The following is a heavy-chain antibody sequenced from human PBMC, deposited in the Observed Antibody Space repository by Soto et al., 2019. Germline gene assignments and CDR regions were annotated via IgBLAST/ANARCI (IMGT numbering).Heavy chain of an antibody. V-gene: IGHV3-74*01. Sequence: PGGSLRLSCLASGYVFSGHWVHWVRQVPGKGLEWVSGISGEGWTIKYADSVKGRFTISRDNAENTLFLQMNSLRVEDRAVYYCVRDGHCITTSCYGNWFDPWGQGTLVTVSS. D-gene: IGHD2-2*01. CDR3: VRDGHCITTSCYGNWFDP. CDR2: ISGEGWTI. J-gene: IGHJ5*02. CDR1: GYVFSGHW.